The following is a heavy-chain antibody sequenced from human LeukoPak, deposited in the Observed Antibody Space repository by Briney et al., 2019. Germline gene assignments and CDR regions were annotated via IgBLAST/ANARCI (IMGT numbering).Heavy chain of an antibody. J-gene: IGHJ4*02. CDR3: VKDPLSHSYGPNPHFDY. V-gene: IGHV3-64D*06. Sequence: PGGSLRLSCSASGFTFSSYAMHWVRQAPGKGLEYVSAISSNGGSTYYTDSAKGRFTISRDNSKNTLYLQMSSLRAEDTAVYYCVKDPLSHSYGPNPHFDYWGQGTLVTVSS. CDR1: GFTFSSYA. CDR2: ISSNGGST. D-gene: IGHD5-18*01.